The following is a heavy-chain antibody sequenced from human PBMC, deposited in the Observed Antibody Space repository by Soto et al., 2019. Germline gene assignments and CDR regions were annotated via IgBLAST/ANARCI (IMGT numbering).Heavy chain of an antibody. J-gene: IGHJ4*02. Sequence: QVQLVQSGADVQRPGSSVRVSCKASGETFNFYTINWVRQAPGQGLQWMGRINPILSMSNYAPRFQGRVTXTXEXXTSTAYMALSSLRSEDTAMYYCATSYGSGYRAFDSWGQGALVTVSS. CDR1: GETFNFYT. V-gene: IGHV1-69*02. CDR3: ATSYGSGYRAFDS. D-gene: IGHD3-10*01. CDR2: INPILSMS.